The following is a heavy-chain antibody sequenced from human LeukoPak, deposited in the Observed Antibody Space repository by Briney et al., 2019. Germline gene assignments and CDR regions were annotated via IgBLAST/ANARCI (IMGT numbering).Heavy chain of an antibody. V-gene: IGHV3-21*01. J-gene: IGHJ4*02. Sequence: GGSLRLSCAASGFTFSSYSMNWVRQAPGKGLEWVSSISSSSSYIYYADSVKGRFTISRDNAKNSLYLQMNSLRAEDTAVYYCARARGGYYFSPGVFDYWGQGTLVTVSS. CDR1: GFTFSSYS. D-gene: IGHD3-10*01. CDR3: ARARGGYYFSPGVFDY. CDR2: ISSSSSYI.